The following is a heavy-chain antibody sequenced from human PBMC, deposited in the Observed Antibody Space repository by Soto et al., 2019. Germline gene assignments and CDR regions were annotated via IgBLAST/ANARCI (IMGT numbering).Heavy chain of an antibody. CDR1: GDSISSSYY. D-gene: IGHD2-8*01. Sequence: PSETLSLTCTVSGDSISSSYYWSWVRQPPGKGLEWIGYVYYSGSTKYSPSLKSRVTISVDTSKNQLSLNLTSVTAADTAVYFCSRIASRVCFNGFRPTFAIHYSGPATLVTVSS. CDR3: SRIASRVCFNGFRPTFAIHY. J-gene: IGHJ4*02. CDR2: VYYSGST. V-gene: IGHV4-59*01.